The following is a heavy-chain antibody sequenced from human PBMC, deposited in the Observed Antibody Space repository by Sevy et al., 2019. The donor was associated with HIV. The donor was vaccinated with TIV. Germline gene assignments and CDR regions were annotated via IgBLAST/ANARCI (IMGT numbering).Heavy chain of an antibody. D-gene: IGHD3-10*01. CDR1: GYTFNTFG. J-gene: IGHJ6*02. CDR2: ISAYNGNT. V-gene: IGHV1-18*04. Sequence: ASVKVSCKTSGYTFNTFGINWVRQAPGQGLQWVGWISAYNGNTKYVQKLQGRVSMTTETSTSTVYMELRSLRSDDTAVYYCARDSIPLVQGIIITPYYYCMDVWGQGTTVTVSS. CDR3: ARDSIPLVQGIIITPYYYCMDV.